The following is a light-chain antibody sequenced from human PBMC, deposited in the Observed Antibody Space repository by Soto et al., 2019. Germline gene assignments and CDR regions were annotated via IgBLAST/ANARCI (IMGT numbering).Light chain of an antibody. CDR2: DVS. V-gene: IGLV2-11*01. J-gene: IGLJ1*01. Sequence: QSVLTQPRSVSGSPGQSVTISCTGNSSDVGTYDFVSWYQQHPGKAPRLLIFDVSERPSGVPDRFSGSKSGNTASLTISGLPAEDEADYYCCLYAVTFYVFGTGTKLTVL. CDR3: CLYAVTFYV. CDR1: SSDVGTYDF.